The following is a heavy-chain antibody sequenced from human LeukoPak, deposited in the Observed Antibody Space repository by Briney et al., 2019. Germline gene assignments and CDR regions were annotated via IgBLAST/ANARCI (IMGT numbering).Heavy chain of an antibody. D-gene: IGHD6-19*01. CDR3: ARNVYDLRGQWLVPGFDY. Sequence: GGSLRLSCAASGFTFGSYEMNWVRQAPGKGLEWVSYIGTIISTTYYADSVKGRFTVSRDDAKSSLYLQMSSLRTEDTAVYYCARNVYDLRGQWLVPGFDYWGQGTLVTVSS. CDR1: GFTFGSYE. V-gene: IGHV3-48*03. CDR2: IGTIISTT. J-gene: IGHJ4*02.